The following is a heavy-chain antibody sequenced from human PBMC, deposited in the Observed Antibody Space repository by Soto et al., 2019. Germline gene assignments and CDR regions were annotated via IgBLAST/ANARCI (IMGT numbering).Heavy chain of an antibody. CDR1: GGTFSSYA. J-gene: IGHJ4*02. CDR2: IIPIFGTA. CDR3: ARGKYSSSPALFDY. V-gene: IGHV1-69*13. D-gene: IGHD6-6*01. Sequence: AVKVSCKASGGTFSSYAISWVRQAPGQGLEWMGGIIPIFGTANYAQKFQGRVTITADESTSTAYMELSSLRSEDTAVYYCARGKYSSSPALFDYWGQGTLVTVCS.